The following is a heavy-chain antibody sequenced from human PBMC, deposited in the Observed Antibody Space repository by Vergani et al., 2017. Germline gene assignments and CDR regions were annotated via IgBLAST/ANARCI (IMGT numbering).Heavy chain of an antibody. J-gene: IGHJ3*02. CDR3: ARRLRQLARNDVFDI. V-gene: IGHV4-39*01. CDR1: GMSISNNNYY. D-gene: IGHD6-6*01. CDR2: IYDSRNN. Sequence: QLQLQESGPRLVKPSETLSLTCSLSGMSISNNNYYWGWIRQPPGKGLEWVGSIYDSRNNNYSPSLKSRVSISVDTSKNQFSLNLTSVTAADTAVYYCARRLRQLARNDVFDIWGHGTLVTVSS.